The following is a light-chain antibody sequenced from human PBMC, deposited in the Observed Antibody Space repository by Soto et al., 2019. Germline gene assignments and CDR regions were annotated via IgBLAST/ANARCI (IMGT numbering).Light chain of an antibody. Sequence: DVQMTQSPSAMSASVGDRVTITCRASQHISRFVAWFQQKPGKAPERLIYDTSTLQVGVPSRFSGGGSGTEFTLAISGLQPEDFATYYCLQHNSYPYTFGQGTKLEIK. CDR1: QHISRF. CDR3: LQHNSYPYT. V-gene: IGKV1-17*03. J-gene: IGKJ2*01. CDR2: DTS.